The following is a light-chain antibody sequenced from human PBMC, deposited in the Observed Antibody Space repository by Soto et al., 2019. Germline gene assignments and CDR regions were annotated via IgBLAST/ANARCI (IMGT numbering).Light chain of an antibody. Sequence: EIVMTQSPATLSVSPGGSATLSCRASQHVSSNFAWYRRKPGQAPTLVIYRASTRATGIPARFSGSGSGTEFTLTISSLQSEDFAVYYCQQYNNWPYTFGQGTKLEIK. J-gene: IGKJ2*01. CDR2: RAS. CDR3: QQYNNWPYT. CDR1: QHVSSN. V-gene: IGKV3-15*01.